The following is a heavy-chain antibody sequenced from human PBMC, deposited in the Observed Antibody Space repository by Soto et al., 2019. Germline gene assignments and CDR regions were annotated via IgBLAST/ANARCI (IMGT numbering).Heavy chain of an antibody. Sequence: SYSLALGCTASGGSVSSYYWSWIRQPPGKGLEWIGYIYYSGSTNYNPSLKSRVTISVDTSKNQFSLKLSSVTAADTAVYYCAREVNDYVWGSPSPKGAFDIWGQGTMVTVSS. CDR2: IYYSGST. CDR3: AREVNDYVWGSPSPKGAFDI. CDR1: GGSVSSYY. D-gene: IGHD3-16*01. V-gene: IGHV4-59*02. J-gene: IGHJ3*02.